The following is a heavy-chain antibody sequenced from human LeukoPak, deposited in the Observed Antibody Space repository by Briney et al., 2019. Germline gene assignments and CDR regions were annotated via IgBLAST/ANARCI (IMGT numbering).Heavy chain of an antibody. D-gene: IGHD5-12*01. V-gene: IGHV5-51*01. CDR2: IYPGDSDT. CDR3: ARAPSGLSSPYHSDY. J-gene: IGHJ4*02. Sequence: GESLKICCKGSGYSFTNYWIAWVRQMSGKGLEWMGIIYPGDSDTRYSPSFRGQVTISADKSIRTAYLQWSSLEASDTAIYYCARAPSGLSSPYHSDYWGQGTLVTVSS. CDR1: GYSFTNYW.